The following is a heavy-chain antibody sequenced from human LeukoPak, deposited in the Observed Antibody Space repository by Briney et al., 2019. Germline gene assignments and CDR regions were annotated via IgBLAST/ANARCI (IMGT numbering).Heavy chain of an antibody. CDR3: ARGDFGVTTGDY. V-gene: IGHV4-30-4*08. CDR1: GGFISSYY. Sequence: SETLSLTCTVSGGFISSYYWSWIRQPPGKGLEWIGYIYYSGSTYYNPSLKSRVTISVDTSKNQFSLKLSSVTAADTAVYYCARGDFGVTTGDYWGQGTLVTVSS. J-gene: IGHJ4*02. D-gene: IGHD4-11*01. CDR2: IYYSGST.